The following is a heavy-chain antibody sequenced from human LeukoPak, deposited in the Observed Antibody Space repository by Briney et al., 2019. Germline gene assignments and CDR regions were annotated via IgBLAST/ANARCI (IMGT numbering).Heavy chain of an antibody. CDR2: ISAYNGNT. D-gene: IGHD2-15*01. Sequence: ASVKVSCKASGYTFTSYGISWVRQAPGQGLEWTGWISAYNGNTNYAQKLQGRVTMTTDTSTSTAYMELRSLRSDDTAVYYCARDGSRYCSGGSCYVDYWGQGTLVTVSS. V-gene: IGHV1-18*01. CDR3: ARDGSRYCSGGSCYVDY. J-gene: IGHJ4*02. CDR1: GYTFTSYG.